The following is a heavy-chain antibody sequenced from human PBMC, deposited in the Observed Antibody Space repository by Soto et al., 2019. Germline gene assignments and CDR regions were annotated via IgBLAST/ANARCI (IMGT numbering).Heavy chain of an antibody. D-gene: IGHD2-2*03. CDR1: GFSFDDYG. CDR2: ISWNSGDI. J-gene: IGHJ4*02. CDR3: AKDNDLDRDGPFDY. Sequence: EVQLVESGGGSVQPGRSLRLYCAASGFSFDDYGMHWVRQGPGKGLEWVSGISWNSGDIYYADSVKGRFTISGVNAKRSLYLQMNSLRTEDTALYYCAKDNDLDRDGPFDYWGQGILVTVSS. V-gene: IGHV3-9*01.